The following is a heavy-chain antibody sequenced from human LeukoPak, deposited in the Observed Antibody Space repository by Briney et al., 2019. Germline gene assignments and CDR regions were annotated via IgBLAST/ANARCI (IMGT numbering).Heavy chain of an antibody. CDR2: INPNSGGA. CDR3: AKLMRALLWFDP. CDR1: GYTFTGYY. J-gene: IGHJ5*02. D-gene: IGHD2/OR15-2a*01. V-gene: IGHV1-2*02. Sequence: ASVKVSCKASGYTFTGYYMHWVRQAPGQGLEWMGWINPNSGGANYAQKFQGRVTMTRDTSTSTAYMELSRLRSDDTAVYYCAKLMRALLWFDPWGQGTLVTVSS.